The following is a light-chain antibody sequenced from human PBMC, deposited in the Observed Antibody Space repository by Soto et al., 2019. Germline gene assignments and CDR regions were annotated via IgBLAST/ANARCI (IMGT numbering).Light chain of an antibody. V-gene: IGLV2-14*01. CDR2: DVT. CDR1: SSDVGGYNY. J-gene: IGLJ1*01. CDR3: SSYTSSSTPYV. Sequence: QSAPTQPASVSGSPGQSITISCTGTSSDVGGYNYVSWYQQHPVKAPKLMIYDVTNRPSGVSDRFSGSKSGNTASLTISGLQAEDEADYYCSSYTSSSTPYVFGTGNKVTVL.